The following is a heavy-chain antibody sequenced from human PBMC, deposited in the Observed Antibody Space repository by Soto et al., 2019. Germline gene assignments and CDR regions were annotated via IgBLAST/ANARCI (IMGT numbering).Heavy chain of an antibody. J-gene: IGHJ6*03. CDR3: ARFSPPGYYYMDV. CDR2: IHYSGRT. V-gene: IGHV4-31*03. Sequence: QVQLQESGPGLVKPSQTLSLTCTVSGGPINIGGYYWTWIRQPPGKGLEWIGYIHYSGRTFYNPSLESRVIISVDTSKNQFSLNLRSVTAADTAVYYCARFSPPGYYYMDVWGKGTSVTVAS. CDR1: GGPINIGGYY.